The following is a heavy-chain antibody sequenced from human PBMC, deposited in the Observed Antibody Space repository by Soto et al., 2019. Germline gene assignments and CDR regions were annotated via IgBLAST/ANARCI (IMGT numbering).Heavy chain of an antibody. V-gene: IGHV2-5*02. CDR1: GFSLNERAVG. J-gene: IGHJ4*02. CDR2: TYWDDDN. Sequence: QITLEESGPPLVKPTQTLTLTCTFSGFSLNERAVGVGWIRQPPGKALEWLAFTYWDDDNHYSPSLKNRLTIANDTSKKQVVLTITNTAPADTATYYCAHGSGWLFDYWGQGTQVTVSS. CDR3: AHGSGWLFDY. D-gene: IGHD6-19*01.